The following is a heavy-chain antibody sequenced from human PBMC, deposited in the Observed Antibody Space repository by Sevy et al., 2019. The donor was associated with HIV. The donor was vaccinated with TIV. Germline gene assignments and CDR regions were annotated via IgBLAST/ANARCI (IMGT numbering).Heavy chain of an antibody. V-gene: IGHV3-49*03. CDR2: IRSKAYGGTT. D-gene: IGHD3-22*01. Sequence: GSLRLSCTASGFTFGDYSMSWFRQAPGKGLEWGGFIRSKAYGGTTEYAASVKGRFTISRDDSKSIAYLQMNSLKTEDTAVYYCTRQPYYDSSGYYYDYWGQGTLVTVSS. CDR1: GFTFGDYS. CDR3: TRQPYYDSSGYYYDY. J-gene: IGHJ4*02.